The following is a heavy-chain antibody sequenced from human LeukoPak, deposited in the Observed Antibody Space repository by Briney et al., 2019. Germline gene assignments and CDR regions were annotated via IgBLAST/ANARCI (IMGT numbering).Heavy chain of an antibody. CDR3: ANKPAGFDP. D-gene: IGHD1-14*01. CDR2: ITGSGDYT. J-gene: IGHJ5*02. V-gene: IGHV3-23*01. Sequence: GGSLRLSCAASGFTFSSAAMAWVRQAPGKGLEWVSSITGSGDYTYYADSVKGRFTISRDNSKNTLYLQMNSPRAEDTAVYYCANKPAGFDPWGQGTLVTVSS. CDR1: GFTFSSAA.